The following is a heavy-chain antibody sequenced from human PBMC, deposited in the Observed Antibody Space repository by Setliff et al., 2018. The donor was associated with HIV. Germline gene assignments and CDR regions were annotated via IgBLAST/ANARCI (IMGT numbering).Heavy chain of an antibody. J-gene: IGHJ4*02. CDR2: INWDNGDI. V-gene: IGHV3-9*01. CDR3: ARVSGATLGATRPGY. D-gene: IGHD1-26*01. CDR1: GFTFSDHW. Sequence: PGGSLRLSCAASGFTFSDHWMHWVRQAPGKGLEWVSGINWDNGDIDYADSVKGRFTISRDNAKNSMYLQMNSRRAEDTAVYYCARVSGATLGATRPGYWGQGTLVTAPQ.